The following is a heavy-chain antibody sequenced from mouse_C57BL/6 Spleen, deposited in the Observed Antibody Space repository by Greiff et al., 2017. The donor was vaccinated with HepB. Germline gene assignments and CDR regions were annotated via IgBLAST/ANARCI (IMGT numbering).Heavy chain of an antibody. J-gene: IGHJ4*01. Sequence: EVQLQQSGPGMVKPSQSLSLTCTVTGYSITSGYDWHWIRHFPGNKLEWMGYISYSGSTNYNPSLKSRISITHDTSKNHFFLKLNSVTTEDTATYYCARASLLYYAMDYWGQGTSVTVSS. D-gene: IGHD1-1*01. V-gene: IGHV3-1*01. CDR1: GYSITSGYD. CDR2: ISYSGST. CDR3: ARASLLYYAMDY.